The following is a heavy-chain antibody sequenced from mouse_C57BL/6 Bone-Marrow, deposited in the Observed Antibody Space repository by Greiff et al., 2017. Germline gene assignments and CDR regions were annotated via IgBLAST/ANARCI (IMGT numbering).Heavy chain of an antibody. Sequence: VQLQESGPELVKPGASVKISCKASGYAFSSSWMNWVKQRPGKGLEWIGRIYPGDGDTNYNGKFKGKATLTADKSSSTAYMQLSSLTSVDSAVYFCARRGDYDPAWFADWGQGTLVTVSA. CDR2: IYPGDGDT. CDR3: ARRGDYDPAWFAD. CDR1: GYAFSSSW. D-gene: IGHD2-4*01. V-gene: IGHV1-82*01. J-gene: IGHJ3*01.